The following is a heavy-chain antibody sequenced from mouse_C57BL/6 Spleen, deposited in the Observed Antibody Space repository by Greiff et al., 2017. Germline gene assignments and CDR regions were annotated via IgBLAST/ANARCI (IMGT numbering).Heavy chain of an antibody. V-gene: IGHV1-63*01. CDR1: GYTFTNYW. CDR2: IYPGGGYT. Sequence: QVQLQQSGAELVRPGTSVKMSCKASGYTFTNYWIGWAKQRPGHGLEWIGDIYPGGGYTNYNEKFKGKATLTADKSSSTAYMQFSSLTSEDSAIXYCARIYYGSSYYFDYWGQGTTLTVSS. J-gene: IGHJ2*01. CDR3: ARIYYGSSYYFDY. D-gene: IGHD1-1*01.